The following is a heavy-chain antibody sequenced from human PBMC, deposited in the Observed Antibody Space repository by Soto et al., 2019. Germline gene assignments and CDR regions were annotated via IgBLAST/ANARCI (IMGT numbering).Heavy chain of an antibody. V-gene: IGHV4-59*08. CDR1: GGSISSYY. CDR3: ARLFDRIYYGSGSYGWFDP. D-gene: IGHD3-10*01. Sequence: SETLSLTCTVSGGSISSYYWSWIRQPPGKGLEWIGYNYYSGSTNYNPSLKSRVTISVDTSKNQFSLKLSSVTAADTAEYYFARLFDRIYYGSGSYGWFDPWGQGTLVTVSS. CDR2: NYYSGST. J-gene: IGHJ5*02.